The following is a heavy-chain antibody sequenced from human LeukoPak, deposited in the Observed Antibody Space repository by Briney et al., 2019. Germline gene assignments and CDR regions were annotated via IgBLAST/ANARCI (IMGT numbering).Heavy chain of an antibody. CDR3: ARGGYSRRYNWFDP. CDR2: IYTSGST. Sequence: KPSETLSPTCTVSGGSISSYYLSWIRQPAGKELEWIGRIYTSGSTNYNPSLKSRVTMSVDTSKNQFSLKLSSVTAADTAVYYCARGGYSRRYNWFDPWGQGTLVTVSS. CDR1: GGSISSYY. D-gene: IGHD5-18*01. V-gene: IGHV4-4*07. J-gene: IGHJ5*02.